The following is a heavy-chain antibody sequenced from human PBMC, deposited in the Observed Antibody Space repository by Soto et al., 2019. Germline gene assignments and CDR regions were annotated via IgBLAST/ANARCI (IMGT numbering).Heavy chain of an antibody. V-gene: IGHV3-30-3*01. CDR2: ISYDGSNK. Sequence: GGSLRLSCAASGFTFSSYAMHWVRQAPGKGLEWVAVISYDGSNKYYADSVKGRFTISRDNSKNTLYLQMNSLRAEDTAVYYCARGLYCTNGVCYFNGMDVWGQGTTVTVSS. CDR1: GFTFSSYA. J-gene: IGHJ6*02. CDR3: ARGLYCTNGVCYFNGMDV. D-gene: IGHD2-8*01.